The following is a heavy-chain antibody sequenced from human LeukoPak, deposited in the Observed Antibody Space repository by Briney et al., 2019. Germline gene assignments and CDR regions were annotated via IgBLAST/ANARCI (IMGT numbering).Heavy chain of an antibody. Sequence: PSETLSPTCTVSGGSISSYYWSWIRQPPGKGLEWIGYIYYSGSTNYNPSLKSRVTISVDTSKNQFSLKLSSVTAADTAVYYCASTPEIYCSGGSCYSGWGWFDPWGQGTLVTVSS. D-gene: IGHD2-15*01. V-gene: IGHV4-59*01. CDR2: IYYSGST. CDR3: ASTPEIYCSGGSCYSGWGWFDP. J-gene: IGHJ5*02. CDR1: GGSISSYY.